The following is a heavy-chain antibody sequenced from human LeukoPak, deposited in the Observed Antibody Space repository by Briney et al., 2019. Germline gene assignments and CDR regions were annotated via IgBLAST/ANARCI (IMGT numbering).Heavy chain of an antibody. D-gene: IGHD3-10*01. V-gene: IGHV1-69*05. J-gene: IGHJ6*03. Sequence: GASVKVSCKASGYTFTSYGISWVRQAPGQGLEWMGGIIPIFGTANYAQKFQGRVTITTDESTSTAYMELSSLRSEDTAVYYCARGESSSYYYYYMDVWGKGTTVTVSS. CDR2: IIPIFGTA. CDR1: GYTFTSYG. CDR3: ARGESSSYYYYYMDV.